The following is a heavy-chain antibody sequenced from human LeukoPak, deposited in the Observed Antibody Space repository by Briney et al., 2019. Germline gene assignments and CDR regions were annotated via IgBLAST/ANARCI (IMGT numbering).Heavy chain of an antibody. V-gene: IGHV4-59*08. J-gene: IGHJ6*02. D-gene: IGHD1-26*01. CDR2: IYYSGST. CDR1: GDSISSYY. Sequence: SETPSLTCTVSGDSISSYYWGWIRQPPGKGLEWIGYIYYSGSTTYNPSLKSRVTMSVDTSKNQFSLRLSSVTAADTAVYYCARLGIDYYYGMDVWGQGTTVTVSS. CDR3: ARLGIDYYYGMDV.